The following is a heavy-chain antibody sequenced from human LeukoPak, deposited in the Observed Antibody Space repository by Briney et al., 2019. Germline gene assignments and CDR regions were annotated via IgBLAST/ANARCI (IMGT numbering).Heavy chain of an antibody. CDR1: GGSINDYY. CDR2: IYYRGAT. V-gene: IGHV4-59*01. CDR3: AGVFSGRRPFEL. Sequence: SETLSLTCTVSGGSINDYYWNWVRQPPGKGLERIGYIYYRGATNSNPSLKGRVTTSIDTSKKEFSLKLSSVTAADTAVYYCAGVFSGRRPFELWGQGTLVTVSS. D-gene: IGHD3-10*01. J-gene: IGHJ4*02.